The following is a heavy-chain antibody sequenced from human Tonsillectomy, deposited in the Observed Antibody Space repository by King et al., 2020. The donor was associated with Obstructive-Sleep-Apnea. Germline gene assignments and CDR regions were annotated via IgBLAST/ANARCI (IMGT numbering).Heavy chain of an antibody. CDR2: IKSKTDGGTT. CDR3: TPVVTPYVVVVPATICF. D-gene: IGHD2-2*01. J-gene: IGHJ4*02. CDR1: GFTFSNAW. Sequence: VQLVESGGGLVKPGGSLRLSCAASGFTFSNAWMSWVRQAPGKGLEWVGRIKSKTDGGTTDCAAPVKGRFTISRDDSKNTLYLQMNSLKTEDTYGYYCTPVVTPYVVVVPATICFCGQGALVPVSS. V-gene: IGHV3-15*01.